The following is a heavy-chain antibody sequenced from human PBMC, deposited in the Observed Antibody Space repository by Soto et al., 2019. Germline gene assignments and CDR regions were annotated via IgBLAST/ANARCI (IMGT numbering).Heavy chain of an antibody. V-gene: IGHV3-49*04. Sequence: GGSLRLSCTTSGLTFGDYAVSWVRQAPGKGLEWVAFIRSEAFGGTTEYAASVKGRFTISRDDSKSIAYLQMNSLKTEDTAVYFCTSGPYCSSSSCYRGDYYYYYGLDVWGQGTTVTVSS. D-gene: IGHD2-2*02. CDR3: TSGPYCSSSSCYRGDYYYYYGLDV. CDR1: GLTFGDYA. J-gene: IGHJ6*02. CDR2: IRSEAFGGTT.